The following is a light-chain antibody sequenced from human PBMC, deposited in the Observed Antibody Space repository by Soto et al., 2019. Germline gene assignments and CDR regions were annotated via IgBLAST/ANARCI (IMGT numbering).Light chain of an antibody. Sequence: DTVLTQSPVTLSVSPGDSAIFYCRASETVLKKLAWYQQKPGQPPRLLIYGASIRATGIPDRFAGDGSGTDFTLTINSLQSEDFGVYYCQHYYSWPPRYTFGQGTQLEI. J-gene: IGKJ2*01. CDR2: GAS. V-gene: IGKV3-15*01. CDR3: QHYYSWPPRYT. CDR1: ETVLKK.